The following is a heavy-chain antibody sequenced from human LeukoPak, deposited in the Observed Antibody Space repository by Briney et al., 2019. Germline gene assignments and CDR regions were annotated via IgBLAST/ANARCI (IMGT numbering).Heavy chain of an antibody. J-gene: IGHJ5*02. CDR2: LNWNGSAI. D-gene: IGHD6-19*01. CDR1: GFTFNAYG. V-gene: IGHV3-20*04. Sequence: PGRSLRLSCATSGFTFNAYGMSWVRQAPGKGLEWVSGLNWNGSAITYADSVKGRFTISRDNTENSLYLQINSLRAEDTAFYYCARVAVGGNWFDTWGQGTLVTVSS. CDR3: ARVAVGGNWFDT.